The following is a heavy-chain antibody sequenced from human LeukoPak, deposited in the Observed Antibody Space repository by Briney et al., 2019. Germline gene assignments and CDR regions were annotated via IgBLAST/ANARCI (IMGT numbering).Heavy chain of an antibody. CDR1: GFTFSSYG. CDR2: IRYDGSNK. V-gene: IGHV3-30*02. D-gene: IGHD2-21*01. J-gene: IGHJ3*02. CDR3: AKVASDAFDI. Sequence: GGSRRLSCAASGFTFSSYGMHWVRQAPGKGLEWVAFIRYDGSNKYYADSVKGRFTISRDNSKNTLYLQMNSLRAEDTAVYYCAKVASDAFDIWGQGTMVTVSS.